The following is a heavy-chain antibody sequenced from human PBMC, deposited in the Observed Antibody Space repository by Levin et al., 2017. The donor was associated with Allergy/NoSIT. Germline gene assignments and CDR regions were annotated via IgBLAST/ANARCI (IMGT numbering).Heavy chain of an antibody. D-gene: IGHD4-11*01. CDR2: ISSSSSTI. J-gene: IGHJ5*02. Sequence: TGGSLRLSCAASGFTFSSYSMNWVRQAPGKGLEWVSYISSSSSTIYYADSVKGRFTISRDNAKNSLYLQMNSLRAEDTAVYYCARDAFRGIDYSNYYNWFDPWGQGTLVTVSS. V-gene: IGHV3-48*01. CDR1: GFTFSSYS. CDR3: ARDAFRGIDYSNYYNWFDP.